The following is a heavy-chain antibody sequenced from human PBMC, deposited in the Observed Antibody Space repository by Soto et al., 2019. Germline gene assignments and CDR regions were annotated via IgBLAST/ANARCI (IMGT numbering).Heavy chain of an antibody. CDR3: ARDVGATTTRAPWY. D-gene: IGHD1-26*01. J-gene: IGHJ4*02. CDR1: GFTFTRYG. Sequence: ASVKVSCKASGFTFTRYGITWVRQAPGQGLEWMGRIIPILGIANYAQKFQGRVTITADKSTSTAYMELSSLRSEDTAVYYCARDVGATTTRAPWYWGQGTLVTVSS. CDR2: IIPILGIA. V-gene: IGHV1-69*04.